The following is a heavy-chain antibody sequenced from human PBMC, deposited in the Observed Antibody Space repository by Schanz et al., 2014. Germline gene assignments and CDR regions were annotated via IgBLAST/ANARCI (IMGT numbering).Heavy chain of an antibody. D-gene: IGHD2-15*01. V-gene: IGHV3-21*04. CDR3: ARAGGRDGSNLAFDV. CDR2: LSFDSRHI. CDR1: GFSFDSYN. J-gene: IGHJ3*01. Sequence: EVQLVESGGGLVKPGGSLRLSCTASGFSFDSYNMNWVRQSPGKGLEWVAFLSFDSRHIYYADSVKGRFIISRDSSKNTIFIQMNSLRAEDTAVYFCARAGGRDGSNLAFDVWGQGTLVTVSS.